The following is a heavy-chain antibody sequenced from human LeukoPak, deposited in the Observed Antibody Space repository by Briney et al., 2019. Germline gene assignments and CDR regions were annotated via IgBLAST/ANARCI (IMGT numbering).Heavy chain of an antibody. V-gene: IGHV3-66*01. D-gene: IGHD3-10*01. Sequence: GGSLRLSCAASGFTVSSHYMTWVRQAPGKGLEWVSGIYSNGNTYYADSVKGRFTISRDNSKNTLYLQMNSLRVEDTAVYYCARDGLWFGELSLFDYWGQGTLVTVSS. CDR3: ARDGLWFGELSLFDY. CDR1: GFTVSSHY. CDR2: IYSNGNT. J-gene: IGHJ4*02.